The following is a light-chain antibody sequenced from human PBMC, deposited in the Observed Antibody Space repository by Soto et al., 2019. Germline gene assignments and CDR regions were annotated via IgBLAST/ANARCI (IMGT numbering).Light chain of an antibody. CDR1: SSDVGGYNY. Sequence: QSALTQPASVSGSPGQSIAISCTGTSSDVGGYNYVPWYQQHPGKTPNLMIYDVSNRPSGVSNRFSGSKSGNTASLTISGLQAEDEADYYCSSYTSSSTWVFGGGTKVTVL. V-gene: IGLV2-14*01. CDR2: DVS. J-gene: IGLJ3*02. CDR3: SSYTSSSTWV.